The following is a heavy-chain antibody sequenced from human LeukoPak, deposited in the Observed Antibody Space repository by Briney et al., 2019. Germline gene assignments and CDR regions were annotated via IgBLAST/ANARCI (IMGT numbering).Heavy chain of an antibody. D-gene: IGHD2-15*01. Sequence: GESLKISCKASGYTFTNYWIGWVRHTPGKGLEWMGIIHPGDSDTRYRTSFQGQVTMSVDESTSTAYLHRTSLKASDTAIYYCARHAGYCTGGKCYSFYYFDYWGQGTLVTVSS. J-gene: IGHJ4*02. CDR3: ARHAGYCTGGKCYSFYYFDY. V-gene: IGHV5-51*01. CDR2: IHPGDSDT. CDR1: GYTFTNYW.